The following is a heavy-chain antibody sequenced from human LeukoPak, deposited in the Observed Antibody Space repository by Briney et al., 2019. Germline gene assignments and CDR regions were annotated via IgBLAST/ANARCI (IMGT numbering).Heavy chain of an antibody. V-gene: IGHV3-23*01. CDR1: EFSVGSNY. J-gene: IGHJ4*02. CDR2: ICGSGGST. Sequence: GGSLRLSCAASEFSVGSNYMTWVRQAPGKGLEWVSAICGSGGSTYYADSVKGRFTISRDNSKNTLYLQMNSLRAEDTAVYYCATAGDYYDSSGYYQFDYWGQGTLVTVSS. CDR3: ATAGDYYDSSGYYQFDY. D-gene: IGHD3-22*01.